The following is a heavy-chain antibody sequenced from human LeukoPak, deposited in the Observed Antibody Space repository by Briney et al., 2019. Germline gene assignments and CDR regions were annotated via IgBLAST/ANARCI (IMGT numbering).Heavy chain of an antibody. D-gene: IGHD1-26*01. J-gene: IGHJ4*02. CDR2: ISGSGGST. CDR1: GFTFSDYY. CDR3: AKSPPRVVGATTFDY. V-gene: IGHV3-23*01. Sequence: GGSLRLSCAASGFTFSDYYMSWVRQAPGKGLEWVSAISGSGGSTYYADSVKGRFTISRDNSKNTLYLQMNSLRAEDTAVYYCAKSPPRVVGATTFDYWGQGTLVTVSS.